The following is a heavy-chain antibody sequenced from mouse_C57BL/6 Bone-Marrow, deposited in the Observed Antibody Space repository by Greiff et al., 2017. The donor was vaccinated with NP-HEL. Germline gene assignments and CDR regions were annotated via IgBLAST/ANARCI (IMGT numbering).Heavy chain of an antibody. J-gene: IGHJ2*01. CDR1: GFTFSSYG. V-gene: IGHV5-6*01. CDR2: ISSGGSYT. D-gene: IGHD2-2*01. Sequence: EVQVVESGGDLVKPGGSPKLSCAASGFTFSSYGMSWVRQTPDKRLEWVATISSGGSYTYYPDSVKGRFTISRDNAKNTLYLQMSSLKSEDTAMYYCARERDGYDGYWGQGTTVTVSS. CDR3: ARERDGYDGY.